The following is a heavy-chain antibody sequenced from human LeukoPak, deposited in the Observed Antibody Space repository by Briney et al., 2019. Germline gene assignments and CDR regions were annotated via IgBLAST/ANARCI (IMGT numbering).Heavy chain of an antibody. CDR2: IYYSGGT. D-gene: IGHD3-10*01. Sequence: SETLSLTCTVSGGSISSYYWSWIRQPPGKGLEWIGYIYYSGGTNYNPSLKSRVTISVDTSKNQFSLKLSSVTAADTAVYYCARHVRWFGEMSAFDIWGQGTMVTVSS. V-gene: IGHV4-59*08. CDR1: GGSISSYY. J-gene: IGHJ3*02. CDR3: ARHVRWFGEMSAFDI.